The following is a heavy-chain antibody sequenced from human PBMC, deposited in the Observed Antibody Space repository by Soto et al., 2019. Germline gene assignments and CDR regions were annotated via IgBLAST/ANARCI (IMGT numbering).Heavy chain of an antibody. CDR3: TTDHEFY. Sequence: WGSLILSCASSDFTFSNASMSWVRQAPGKGLEWVGRIKSKTDGGTTDYAAPVKGRFTISRDDSKNTLYLQMNSLKTEDTAVYYCTTDHEFYWGQGTLVTVSS. CDR1: DFTFSNAS. J-gene: IGHJ4*02. V-gene: IGHV3-15*01. CDR2: IKSKTDGGTT.